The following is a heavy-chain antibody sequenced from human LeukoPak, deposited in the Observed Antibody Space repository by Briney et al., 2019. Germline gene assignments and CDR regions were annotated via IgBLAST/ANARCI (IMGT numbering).Heavy chain of an antibody. V-gene: IGHV4-34*01. D-gene: IGHD2-15*01. CDR3: ARELVDIVVVVGAMTQPYYFDY. Sequence: SETLSLTCAVYGGSFSGYYWSWIRQPPGKGLEWIGEINHSGSTNYNPSLKSRVTISVDTSKNHFSLTLTSVTAADTAVYYCARELVDIVVVVGAMTQPYYFDYWGQGTLVTVSS. CDR2: INHSGST. CDR1: GGSFSGYY. J-gene: IGHJ4*02.